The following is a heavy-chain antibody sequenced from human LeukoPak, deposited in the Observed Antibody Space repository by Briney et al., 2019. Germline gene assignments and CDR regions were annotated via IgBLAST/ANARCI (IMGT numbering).Heavy chain of an antibody. D-gene: IGHD5-18*01. CDR1: GFTFDDYA. CDR3: AKDYIHLWSSYYFDY. V-gene: IGHV3-9*01. CDR2: ISWNSGSI. J-gene: IGHJ4*02. Sequence: PGGSLRLSCAASGFTFDDYAMHWVRQAPGKGLEWVSGISWNSGSIGYADSVKGRFTISRDNSKNTLYLQMNSLRAEDTAVYYCAKDYIHLWSSYYFDYWGQETLVTVSS.